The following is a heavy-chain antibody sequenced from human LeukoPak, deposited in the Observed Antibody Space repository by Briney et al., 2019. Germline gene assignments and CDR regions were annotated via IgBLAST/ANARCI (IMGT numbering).Heavy chain of an antibody. J-gene: IGHJ5*02. CDR1: GGTFSSYA. CDR3: ARARGEMYYDFWSGYPVNWFDP. Sequence: SVKVSCKASGGTFSSYAISWVRQAPGQGLEWMGGIIPIFGTANYAQKFQGRVTITADESTSTAYMELSSLRSEDTAVYYCARARGEMYYDFWSGYPVNWFDPWGQGTLVTVSS. V-gene: IGHV1-69*13. CDR2: IIPIFGTA. D-gene: IGHD3-3*01.